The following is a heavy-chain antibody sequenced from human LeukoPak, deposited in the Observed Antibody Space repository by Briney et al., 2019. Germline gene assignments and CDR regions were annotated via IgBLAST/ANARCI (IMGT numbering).Heavy chain of an antibody. Sequence: GGSLRLSCAASGFTFSSYSMNWVRQAPGKGLEWVAAISTTSGNIYYADSVKGRFTISRDNAKNSLYLQMNSLRAEDTAVYYCAREQWLDSNFDYWGQGTLVTVSS. CDR3: AREQWLDSNFDY. J-gene: IGHJ4*02. V-gene: IGHV3-21*01. CDR2: ISTTSGNI. CDR1: GFTFSSYS. D-gene: IGHD6-19*01.